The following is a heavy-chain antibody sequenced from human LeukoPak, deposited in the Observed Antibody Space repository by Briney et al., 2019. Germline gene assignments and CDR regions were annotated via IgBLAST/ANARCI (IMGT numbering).Heavy chain of an antibody. J-gene: IGHJ4*02. D-gene: IGHD3-10*01. CDR2: IYSGGST. Sequence: PGGSLRLSCAASGFTVSSNYMSWVRQAPGKGLEWVSVIYSGGSTDYADSVKGRFTISRDNSKNTVYLQMNSLRAEDTAVYYCARSRLSFGDEGDDWGQGTLVTVSS. CDR3: ARSRLSFGDEGDD. V-gene: IGHV3-53*01. CDR1: GFTVSSNY.